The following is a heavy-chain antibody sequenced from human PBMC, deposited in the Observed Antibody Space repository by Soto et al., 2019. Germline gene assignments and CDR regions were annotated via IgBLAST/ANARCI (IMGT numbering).Heavy chain of an antibody. J-gene: IGHJ4*02. CDR1: GGTFSSYA. CDR2: IVPIVDTS. CDR3: VRVVAIPGFPDN. D-gene: IGHD2-15*01. Sequence: QVQLVQSGAEVRQPASSVKVSCKTSGGTFSSYAISWVRQAPGQGLEWMGGIVPIVDTSTYAQKFQGRVTITADESTSTVYMEVSRRRSDDTAVYYCVRVVAIPGFPDNWGQGTLVTVSS. V-gene: IGHV1-69*12.